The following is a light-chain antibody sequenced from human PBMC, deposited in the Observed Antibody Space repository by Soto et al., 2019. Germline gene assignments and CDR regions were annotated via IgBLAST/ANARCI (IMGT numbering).Light chain of an antibody. V-gene: IGLV1-44*01. CDR3: AAWDDSLIDYV. CDR1: TSNIGRNT. J-gene: IGLJ1*01. Sequence: QSVLTQPPSASATPGQRVTISCSGSTSNIGRNTVNWYQQLPGTAPKLLIYNNNQRPSGVPDRFSGSTSGTSASLAISGLQSEDEADYYCAAWDDSLIDYVFGPGTKLTVL. CDR2: NNN.